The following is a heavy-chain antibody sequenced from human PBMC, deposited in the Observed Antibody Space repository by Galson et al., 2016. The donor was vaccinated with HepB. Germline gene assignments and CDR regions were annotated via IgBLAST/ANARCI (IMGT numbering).Heavy chain of an antibody. CDR2: ISYDGGNK. Sequence: SLRLSCAASRFTFSSYGMHWVRQAPGKGLEWVAVISYDGGNKYSADSVKGRFTISRDNSENTLFLQMNSLRPEDTAVYYCARGGYSSSWYISDYMDVWGKGTTVIVSS. D-gene: IGHD6-13*01. V-gene: IGHV3-30*19. CDR3: ARGGYSSSWYISDYMDV. CDR1: RFTFSSYG. J-gene: IGHJ6*03.